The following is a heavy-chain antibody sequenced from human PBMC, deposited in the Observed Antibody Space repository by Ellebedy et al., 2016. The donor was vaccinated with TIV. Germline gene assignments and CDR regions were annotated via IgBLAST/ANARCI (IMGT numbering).Heavy chain of an antibody. Sequence: GESLKISCKDSGNSFSSSWIGWVRQMPGKGLEWMAMIYPGGYDTRYSPSFRGQVTISADRSSSTAFLHWSSLRASDTAMYYCARVGSWNEYDYWGQGTRVTVPS. CDR3: ARVGSWNEYDY. CDR2: IYPGGYDT. V-gene: IGHV5-51*01. J-gene: IGHJ4*02. CDR1: GNSFSSSW. D-gene: IGHD1-1*01.